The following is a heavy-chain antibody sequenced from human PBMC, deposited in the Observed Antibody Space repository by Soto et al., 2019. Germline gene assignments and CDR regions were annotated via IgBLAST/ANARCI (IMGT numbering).Heavy chain of an antibody. D-gene: IGHD3-3*01. CDR2: ISAYNGNT. V-gene: IGHV1-18*01. Sequence: QVQLVQSGAEVKKPGASVKVSCKASGYTFTSSGISWVRQAPGQGLEWMGWISAYNGNTNYAQKRQGRVTSTTDTSTSTAYMELRSLRSDDTAVYYCARTNYDFWSGSGVGMDVWGQGTTVTVSS. J-gene: IGHJ6*02. CDR1: GYTFTSSG. CDR3: ARTNYDFWSGSGVGMDV.